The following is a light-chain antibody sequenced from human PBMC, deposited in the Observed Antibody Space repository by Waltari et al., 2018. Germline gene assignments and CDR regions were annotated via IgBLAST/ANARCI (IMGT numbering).Light chain of an antibody. Sequence: QSALTPTASVSGSRGQSVSISCTGTNTHIAAYNLCSWYQQHPNKAPRLIIYEVNNRPSGVSTRFSGSRSGNAASLTISDLQSEDEAHYYCSSYTTSSTVVFGTGTKVT. CDR1: NTHIAAYNL. CDR3: SSYTTSSTVV. CDR2: EVN. V-gene: IGLV2-14*01. J-gene: IGLJ1*01.